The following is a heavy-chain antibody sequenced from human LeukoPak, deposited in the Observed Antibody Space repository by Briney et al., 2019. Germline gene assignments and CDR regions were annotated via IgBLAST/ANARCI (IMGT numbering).Heavy chain of an antibody. V-gene: IGHV1-8*01. CDR1: GYTFNSYG. Sequence: ASVKVSCKASGYTFNSYGLSWVRQATGQGLEWMGWMNPNSGNTGYAQKFQGRVTMTRNTSISTAYMELSSLRSEDTAVYYCARGVRTAANHFYYYYGMDVWGQGTTVTVSS. D-gene: IGHD2-2*01. CDR3: ARGVRTAANHFYYYYGMDV. J-gene: IGHJ6*02. CDR2: MNPNSGNT.